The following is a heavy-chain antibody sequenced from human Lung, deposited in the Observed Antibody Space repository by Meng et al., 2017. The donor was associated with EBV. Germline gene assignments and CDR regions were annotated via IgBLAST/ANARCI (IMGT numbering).Heavy chain of an antibody. Sequence: QVQLVQLGAEVKKPGASVKVSCKASGYSFTTYAMHWVRQAPGQRLEWMGWFVNYVDTYPAPKFQGRVTMTTDTHTNTAFMELRSLTSDDTAVYYCASGTPGRSYCDYWGQGTLVTVSS. D-gene: IGHD2-15*01. V-gene: IGHV1-3*01. CDR3: ASGTPGRSYCDY. CDR1: GYSFTTYA. J-gene: IGHJ4*02. CDR2: FVNYVDT.